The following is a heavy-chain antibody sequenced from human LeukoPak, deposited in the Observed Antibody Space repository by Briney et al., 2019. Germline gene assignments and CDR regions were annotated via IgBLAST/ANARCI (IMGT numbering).Heavy chain of an antibody. D-gene: IGHD2-2*01. V-gene: IGHV1-69*13. CDR3: ARGTDYQLPLLDC. J-gene: IGHJ4*02. Sequence: ASVEVSCKASGGTFSSYAISWVRQAPGQGLEWMGGIIPIFGTANYAQKFQGRVTITADESTSTAYMELSSLRSEDTAVYYCARGTDYQLPLLDCWGQGTLVTVSS. CDR1: GGTFSSYA. CDR2: IIPIFGTA.